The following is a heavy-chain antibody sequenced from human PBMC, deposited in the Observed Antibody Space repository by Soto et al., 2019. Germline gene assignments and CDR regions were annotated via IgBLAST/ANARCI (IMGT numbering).Heavy chain of an antibody. CDR1: GFTFSSYW. J-gene: IGHJ6*02. CDR2: IKQDGSEK. CDR3: ARDPADVIADIYYYYYGMDV. D-gene: IGHD6-13*01. V-gene: IGHV3-7*03. Sequence: PGGSLRLSCAASGFTFSSYWMSWVRQAPGKGLEWVANIKQDGSEKYYVDSVKGRFTISRDNAKNSLYLQMNSLRAEDTAVYYCARDPADVIADIYYYYYGMDVWGQGTTVTVSS.